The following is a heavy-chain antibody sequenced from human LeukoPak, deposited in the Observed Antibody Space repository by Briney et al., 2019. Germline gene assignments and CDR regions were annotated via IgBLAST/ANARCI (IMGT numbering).Heavy chain of an antibody. J-gene: IGHJ6*02. CDR2: IHYSGTT. D-gene: IGHD3-10*01. CDR1: GGSISGYY. Sequence: SETLSLTCTVSGGSISGYYWSWIRLPPGKGLAWIAYIHYSGTTNYNPSLRSRVTISVDTSKNQFSLKVNSVTATDTAVYFCARHDSYALGSHPLDVWGQGTTVIVSS. CDR3: ARHDSYALGSHPLDV. V-gene: IGHV4-59*08.